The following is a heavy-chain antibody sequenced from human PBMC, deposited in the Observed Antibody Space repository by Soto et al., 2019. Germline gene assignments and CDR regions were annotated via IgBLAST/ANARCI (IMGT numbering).Heavy chain of an antibody. CDR1: GGSISSSSYY. D-gene: IGHD6-13*01. CDR2: IYYSGST. V-gene: IGHV4-39*01. CDR3: ARPLEYSRSWTNGMDV. Sequence: SETLSLTCTVSGGSISSSSYYWGWIRQPPGKGLEWIGSIYYSGSTYYNPSLKSRVTISVDTSKNQFSLKLSSVTAADTAVYYCARPLEYSRSWTNGMDVWGQGTTVTVSS. J-gene: IGHJ6*02.